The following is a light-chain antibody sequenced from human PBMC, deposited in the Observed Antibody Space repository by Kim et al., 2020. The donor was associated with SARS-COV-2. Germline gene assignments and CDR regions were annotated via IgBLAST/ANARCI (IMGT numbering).Light chain of an antibody. CDR1: QSSSSW. CDR3: QQYNSYWT. CDR2: KAS. J-gene: IGKJ1*01. Sequence: SASVGERVTITCRASQSSSSWLAWYQQKPGKAPKLLIYKASSLESGVPSRFSGSGSGTEFTLTISSLQPDDFATYYCQQYNSYWTFGQGTKVDIK. V-gene: IGKV1-5*03.